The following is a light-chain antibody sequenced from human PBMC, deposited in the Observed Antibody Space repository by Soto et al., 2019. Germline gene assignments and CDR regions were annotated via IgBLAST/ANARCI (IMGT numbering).Light chain of an antibody. V-gene: IGKV3-11*01. J-gene: IGKJ4*01. CDR2: NAS. Sequence: EIVLAQSPATLSLSPGERATLSCRASQSVGNFLAWYQHRPGQAPTLLILNASTRATVIPPRFSGSGSGPDFTLTIIRLEPEDFAVYYCQQRRNWPLTFGGGTKVEIK. CDR3: QQRRNWPLT. CDR1: QSVGNF.